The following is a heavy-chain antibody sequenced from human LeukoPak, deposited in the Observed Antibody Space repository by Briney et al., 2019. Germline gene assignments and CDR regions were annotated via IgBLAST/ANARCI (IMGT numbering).Heavy chain of an antibody. J-gene: IGHJ4*02. V-gene: IGHV3-48*01. D-gene: IGHD6-6*01. CDR3: ARDLRIAARPSDFDY. Sequence: GGSLRLSCAASRFTFSSYAMNWVRQAPGKGLEWVSYISSSSSTIYYADSVKGRFTISRDNAKNSLYLQMNSLRAEDTAVYYCARDLRIAARPSDFDYWGQGALVTVSS. CDR2: ISSSSSTI. CDR1: RFTFSSYA.